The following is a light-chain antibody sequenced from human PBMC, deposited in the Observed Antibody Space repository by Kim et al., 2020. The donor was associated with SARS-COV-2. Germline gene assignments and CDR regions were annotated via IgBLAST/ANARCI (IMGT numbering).Light chain of an antibody. CDR1: RSNIGAGYD. CDR3: QSYDSSLSGSNV. J-gene: IGLJ1*01. Sequence: VTISCPVRRSNIGAGYDVHWYQQLPGTAPKLLIYGNSNRPSGVPDRFSGSKSGTSASLAITGLQAEDEADYYCQSYDSSLSGSNVFGTGTKVTVL. V-gene: IGLV1-40*01. CDR2: GNS.